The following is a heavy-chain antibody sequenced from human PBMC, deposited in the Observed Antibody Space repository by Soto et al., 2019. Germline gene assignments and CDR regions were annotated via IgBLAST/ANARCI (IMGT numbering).Heavy chain of an antibody. CDR3: ASMYSRSWYGWLDY. V-gene: IGHV4-34*01. J-gene: IGHJ4*02. Sequence: QVQLQQWGAGLLKPSETLSLTCAVYGGSFSGYYWSWIRQPPGKGLEWIGEINHSGSTNYNPSLKSRVTISVDASKNQFSLKLSSVTAADTAVYYCASMYSRSWYGWLDYWGQGTLVTVSS. CDR1: GGSFSGYY. CDR2: INHSGST. D-gene: IGHD6-13*01.